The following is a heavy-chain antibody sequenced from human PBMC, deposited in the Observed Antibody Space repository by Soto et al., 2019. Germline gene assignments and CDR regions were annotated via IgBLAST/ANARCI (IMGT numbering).Heavy chain of an antibody. V-gene: IGHV3-48*03. CDR1: GFTFSSYE. D-gene: IGHD3-22*01. Sequence: GSLRLSCAASGFTFSSYEMNWVRQAPGKGLEWVSYISSSGSTIYYADSVKGRFTISRDNAKNSLYLQMNSLRAEDTAVYYCARDYSQYYYDSSGYYSDWGQGTLVTVS. J-gene: IGHJ4*02. CDR2: ISSSGSTI. CDR3: ARDYSQYYYDSSGYYSD.